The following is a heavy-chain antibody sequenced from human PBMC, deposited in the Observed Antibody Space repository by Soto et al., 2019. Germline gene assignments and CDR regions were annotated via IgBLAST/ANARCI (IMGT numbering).Heavy chain of an antibody. V-gene: IGHV1-46*03. Sequence: GASVKVSCKASGYTFTSYYMHWVRQAPGQGLEWMGIINPSGGSTSYAQKFQGRVTMTRDTSTSTVYMELSSLRSEDTAVYYCARDRVITMVRGASDAFDIWGQGTMVTVSS. D-gene: IGHD3-10*01. CDR1: GYTFTSYY. CDR3: ARDRVITMVRGASDAFDI. CDR2: INPSGGST. J-gene: IGHJ3*02.